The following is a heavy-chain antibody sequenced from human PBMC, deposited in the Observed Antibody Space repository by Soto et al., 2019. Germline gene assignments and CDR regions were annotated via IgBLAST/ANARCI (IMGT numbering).Heavy chain of an antibody. Sequence: GGSLRLSCAASGFTFSSYAMSWVRQAPGKGLEWVSAISGSGGSTYYEDSVKGRFTISRDNSKNTLYLQMNSLRAEDTAVYYCAKDKVQGQLWDYYYYGMDVWGQGTTVTVSS. J-gene: IGHJ6*02. V-gene: IGHV3-23*01. CDR1: GFTFSSYA. D-gene: IGHD5-18*01. CDR3: AKDKVQGQLWDYYYYGMDV. CDR2: ISGSGGST.